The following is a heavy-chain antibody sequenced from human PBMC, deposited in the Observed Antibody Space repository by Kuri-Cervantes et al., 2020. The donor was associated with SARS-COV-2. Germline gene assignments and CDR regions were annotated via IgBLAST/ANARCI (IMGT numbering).Heavy chain of an antibody. CDR1: GFTFSSYE. D-gene: IGHD4-23*01. CDR3: AKDVVMTTVEESS. J-gene: IGHJ5*02. V-gene: IGHV3-48*03. CDR2: ISSSGSTI. Sequence: LSLTCAASGFTFSSYEMNWVRQAPGKGLEWVSYISSSGSTIYYADSVKGRFTISSDNSKNTLYLQMNSLRAEDTAVYYCAKDVVMTTVEESSWGQGTLVTVSS.